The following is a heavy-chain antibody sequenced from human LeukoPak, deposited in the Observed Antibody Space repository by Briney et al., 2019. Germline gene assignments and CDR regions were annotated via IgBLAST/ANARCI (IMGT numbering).Heavy chain of an antibody. V-gene: IGHV3-21*01. Sequence: GGSLRLSCAAPGFTFSSYSMNWVRQAPGKGLEWVSSISSSSSYIYYADSVKGRFTISRDNAKNSLYLQMNSLRAEDTAVYYCARDEGYSSSWYSRAFDYWGQGTLVTVSS. D-gene: IGHD6-13*01. CDR3: ARDEGYSSSWYSRAFDY. CDR2: ISSSSSYI. CDR1: GFTFSSYS. J-gene: IGHJ4*02.